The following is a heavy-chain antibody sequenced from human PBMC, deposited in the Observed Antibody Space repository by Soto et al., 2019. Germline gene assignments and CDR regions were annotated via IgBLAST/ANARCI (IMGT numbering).Heavy chain of an antibody. CDR3: AKGICSGGSCPCHY. D-gene: IGHD2-15*01. CDR2: ISGSGGST. CDR1: GFTFSSYA. V-gene: IGHV3-23*01. Sequence: GGSLRLSCAASGFTFSSYAMSWVRQAPGKGLEWVSAISGSGGSTYYADSVKGRFTISRDNSKNTLYLQMNSLRAEDTAVYYCAKGICSGGSCPCHYWGQGTLVTVSS. J-gene: IGHJ4*02.